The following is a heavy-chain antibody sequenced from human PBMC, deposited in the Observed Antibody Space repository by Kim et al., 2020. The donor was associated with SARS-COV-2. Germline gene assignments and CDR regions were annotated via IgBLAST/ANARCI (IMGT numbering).Heavy chain of an antibody. CDR2: IKSDGSST. V-gene: IGHV3-74*01. Sequence: GGSLRLSCAASGFTFSSYWMHWVRQAPGKGLVWVSRIKSDGSSTSYADSVKGRFTVSRDNAKNTLFLQMNSLRVEDTAVYYCVRDVSTSDTSFDPWGQGTLVTVYS. CDR3: VRDVSTSDTSFDP. CDR1: GFTFSSYW. J-gene: IGHJ5*02.